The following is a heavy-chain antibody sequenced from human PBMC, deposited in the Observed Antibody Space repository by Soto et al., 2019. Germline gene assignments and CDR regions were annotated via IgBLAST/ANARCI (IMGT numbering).Heavy chain of an antibody. V-gene: IGHV3-74*01. CDR3: ARVMTGTISFVY. CDR2: INSDGSTR. Sequence: GESLKISCAASGFTLSSYWMHWVRQAPGKGLVWVSRINSDGSTRDYADSVKGRFTISRDNAKNTLFLQMNSLRAEDTAVYYCARVMTGTISFVYWGQGTLVTVSS. CDR1: GFTLSSYW. D-gene: IGHD1-7*01. J-gene: IGHJ4*02.